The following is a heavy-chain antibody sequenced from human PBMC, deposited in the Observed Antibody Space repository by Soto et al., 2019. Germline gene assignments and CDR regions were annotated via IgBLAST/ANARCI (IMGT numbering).Heavy chain of an antibody. J-gene: IGHJ4*02. V-gene: IGHV3-64D*06. D-gene: IGHD1-26*01. CDR3: VKEWVHNYTEYYFDY. CDR2: ISSNGGST. Sequence: PGGSLRLSCSASGFTFSSYAMHWVRQAPGKGLEYVSVISSNGGSTYYADSVKGRFTISRDNSKNTLWLQMSSLRAEDTAVYYCVKEWVHNYTEYYFDYWGQGTLVTVSS. CDR1: GFTFSSYA.